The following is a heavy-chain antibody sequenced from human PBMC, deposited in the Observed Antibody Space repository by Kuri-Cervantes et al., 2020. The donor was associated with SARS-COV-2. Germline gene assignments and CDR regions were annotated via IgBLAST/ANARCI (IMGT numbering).Heavy chain of an antibody. Sequence: SLITSCAAPGYTFSNYGIHWVRQAPRKGLEWVAVIWSDGRNEFYADSVKGRFTISRDNSKNLVYVQMNGLRVEDTATYYCDRVAGGDGYKWGSLDYWGQGTLVTVSS. V-gene: IGHV3-33*01. D-gene: IGHD5-24*01. CDR2: IWSDGRNE. J-gene: IGHJ4*02. CDR3: DRVAGGDGYKWGSLDY. CDR1: GYTFSNYG.